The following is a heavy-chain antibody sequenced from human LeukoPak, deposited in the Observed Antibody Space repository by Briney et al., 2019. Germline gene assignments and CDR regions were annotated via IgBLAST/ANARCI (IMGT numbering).Heavy chain of an antibody. CDR3: ARDPSGSTWGYYYGMDV. CDR1: GFTFSNAW. D-gene: IGHD1-26*01. J-gene: IGHJ6*02. V-gene: IGHV3-11*01. CDR2: ITNSGTTI. Sequence: GGSLRLSCAGSGFTFSNAWMTWVRQAPGKGLEWVSYITNSGTTIYYADSVKGRFTISRDNAKNSLYLQMNSLRAEDTAVYYCARDPSGSTWGYYYGMDVWGQGTSVTVSS.